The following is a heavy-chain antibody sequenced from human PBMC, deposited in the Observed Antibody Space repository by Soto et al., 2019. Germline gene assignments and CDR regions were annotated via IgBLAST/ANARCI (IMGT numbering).Heavy chain of an antibody. D-gene: IGHD3-10*01. CDR1: GYTFTSYA. CDR2: INAGNGNT. CDR3: ARSHMVRGVIAKYNWFDP. J-gene: IGHJ5*02. V-gene: IGHV1-3*01. Sequence: ASVKVSCKASGYTFTSYAMHWVRQAPGQRLEWMGWINAGNGNTKYSQKFQGRVTITRDTSASTAYMELSSLRSEDTAVYYCARSHMVRGVIAKYNWFDPWGQGTLVTAPQ.